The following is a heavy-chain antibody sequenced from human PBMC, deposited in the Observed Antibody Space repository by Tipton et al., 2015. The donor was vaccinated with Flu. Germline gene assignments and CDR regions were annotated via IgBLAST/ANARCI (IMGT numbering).Heavy chain of an antibody. J-gene: IGHJ6*02. Sequence: SLRLSCAASGFTFSSYAMSWVRQAPGKGLEWVSAISGSGGSTYYADSVKGRFTISRDNSKNTLYLQMNSLRAEDTAVYYCAKDRRGYGYYYYGMDVWGQGTTVTVSS. CDR1: GFTFSSYA. V-gene: IGHV3-23*01. D-gene: IGHD5-12*01. CDR3: AKDRRGYGYYYYGMDV. CDR2: ISGSGGST.